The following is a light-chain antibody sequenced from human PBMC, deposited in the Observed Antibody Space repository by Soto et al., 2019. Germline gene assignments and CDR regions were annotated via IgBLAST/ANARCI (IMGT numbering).Light chain of an antibody. CDR1: SNDIGGYNY. J-gene: IGLJ1*01. CDR2: DVT. CDR3: SSYSSTSTRRL. V-gene: IGLV2-14*03. Sequence: SALTQPATVSGSRGQSITITCTGTSNDIGGYNYVSWYQQFPGKAPKLIIYDVTNRPSGVSFRFSGSKSGNTASLTISGLQAEDEAGYHCSSYSSTSTRRLFGAGTKVTVL.